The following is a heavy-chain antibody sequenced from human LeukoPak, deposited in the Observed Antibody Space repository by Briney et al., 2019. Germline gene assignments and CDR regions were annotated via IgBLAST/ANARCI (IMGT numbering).Heavy chain of an antibody. CDR3: GTGDPRFDY. V-gene: IGHV3-48*01. CDR2: ISSSSSAI. J-gene: IGHJ4*02. Sequence: PGGSLRLPCAASGFSFSSYSMNWVRQAPGKGLEWVSYISSSSSAIYYTDSVKGRFTISRDNAKNSAYLQMNSLRAEDTAVYYCGTGDPRFDYWGQGTLVTVSS. D-gene: IGHD7-27*01. CDR1: GFSFSSYS.